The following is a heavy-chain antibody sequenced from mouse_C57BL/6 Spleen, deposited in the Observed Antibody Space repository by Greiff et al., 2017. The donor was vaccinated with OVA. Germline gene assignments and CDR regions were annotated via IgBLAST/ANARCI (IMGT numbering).Heavy chain of an antibody. D-gene: IGHD1-1*01. V-gene: IGHV1-55*01. J-gene: IGHJ1*03. CDR3: ARGITTVVATEGYFDV. CDR1: GYTFTSYW. CDR2: IYPGSGST. Sequence: VQLQQPGAELVKPGASVKMSCKASGYTFTSYWITWVKQRPGQGLEWIGDIYPGSGSTNYNEKFKSKATLTVDTSSSTAYMQLSSLTSEDSAVYYCARGITTVVATEGYFDVWGTGTTVTVSS.